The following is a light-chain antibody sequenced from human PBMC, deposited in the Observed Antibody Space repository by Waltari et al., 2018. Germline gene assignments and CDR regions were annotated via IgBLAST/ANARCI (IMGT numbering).Light chain of an antibody. Sequence: IVLTQSPGTLSLSPGERATLSCRASQSFSSSFLAWYQQKPGQAPRLLIYAASNRATGLPDRFSGSGSGTDFTLTISRLESEDVAVYYCQQAGTSPRTFGPGTKVEIK. J-gene: IGKJ1*01. CDR3: QQAGTSPRT. CDR2: AAS. V-gene: IGKV3-20*01. CDR1: QSFSSSF.